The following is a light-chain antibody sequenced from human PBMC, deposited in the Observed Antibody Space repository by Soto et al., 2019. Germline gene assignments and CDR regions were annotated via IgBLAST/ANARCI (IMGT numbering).Light chain of an antibody. V-gene: IGKV3-11*01. CDR3: HQRQRWPRT. Sequence: VLRQSPAPLSASPGESATLSCRASQTVGVRLAWYQHKPGQAPSLLVYEASNRAAGVPGRFSGSVSGTDFTLTITRLEPEDFAFYNCHQRQRWPRTFGQGTRV. CDR1: QTVGVR. J-gene: IGKJ1*01. CDR2: EAS.